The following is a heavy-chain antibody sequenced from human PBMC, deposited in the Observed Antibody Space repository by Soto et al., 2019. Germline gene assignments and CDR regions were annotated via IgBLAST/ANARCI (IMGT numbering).Heavy chain of an antibody. V-gene: IGHV1-69*01. J-gene: IGHJ5*02. Sequence: QVQLVQSGAEVKKPGSSVKVSCKASGGTFSSYAISWVRQAPGQGLEWMGGIIPIFGTANYAQKFQGRVTITADESTSTAYMELSSLRSEDTAVYYCASLPLYSSSAASNWFDPWGQGTLVTVSS. D-gene: IGHD6-6*01. CDR3: ASLPLYSSSAASNWFDP. CDR1: GGTFSSYA. CDR2: IIPIFGTA.